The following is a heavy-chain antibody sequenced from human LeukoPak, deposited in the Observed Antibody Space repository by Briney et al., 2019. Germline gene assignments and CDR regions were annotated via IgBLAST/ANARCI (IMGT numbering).Heavy chain of an antibody. D-gene: IGHD1-26*01. CDR3: AREGVGATPFDY. Sequence: SGTLSLTCAVSGGSISSSNWWSWVRQPPGKGLEWIGEIYHSGSTNYNPSLKSRVAISVDTSKNQFSLILTSVTAADTAVYYCAREGVGATPFDYWGQGILVTVSS. J-gene: IGHJ4*02. V-gene: IGHV4-4*02. CDR1: GGSISSSNW. CDR2: IYHSGST.